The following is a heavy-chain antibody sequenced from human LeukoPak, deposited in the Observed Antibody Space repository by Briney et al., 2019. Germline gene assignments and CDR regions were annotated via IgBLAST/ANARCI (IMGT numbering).Heavy chain of an antibody. V-gene: IGHV4-34*01. CDR3: ARQKDYYDSSGYIRYYFDN. CDR1: GGSFSGYY. D-gene: IGHD3-22*01. J-gene: IGHJ4*02. Sequence: SETLSLTCAVYGGSFSGYYWSWIRQPPGKGLEWIGEINHSGSTNYNPSLKSRVTISVDTSKNQFSLKLSSVTAADTAVYYCARQKDYYDSSGYIRYYFDNWGQGTLVTVSS. CDR2: INHSGST.